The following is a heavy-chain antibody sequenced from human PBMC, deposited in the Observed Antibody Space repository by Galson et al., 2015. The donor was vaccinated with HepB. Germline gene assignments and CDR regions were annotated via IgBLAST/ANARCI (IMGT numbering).Heavy chain of an antibody. D-gene: IGHD3-9*01. J-gene: IGHJ2*01. CDR2: IGSNI. Sequence: SLRLSCAASGFTFSGYSMNWVRQAPGKGLEWVSSIGSNIFYVDSVKGRFTTSRDNAKTALYLQMNSLRDEDTAVYYCARGAILTGYLNWYFDLWGRGTLVTVSS. CDR3: ARGAILTGYLNWYFDL. CDR1: GFTFSGYS. V-gene: IGHV3-21*01.